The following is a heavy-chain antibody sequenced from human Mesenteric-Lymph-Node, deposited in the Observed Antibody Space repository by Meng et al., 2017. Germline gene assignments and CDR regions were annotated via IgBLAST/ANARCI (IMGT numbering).Heavy chain of an antibody. Sequence: GESLKISCAASGFTFSSYSMNWVRQPPGKGLEWVSSISSSSSYIYYADSVKGRFTISRDNAKNSLYLQMNSLRAEDTAVYYCARVVVGATSYGMDVWGQGTTVTVSS. D-gene: IGHD1-26*01. CDR1: GFTFSSYS. CDR3: ARVVVGATSYGMDV. V-gene: IGHV3-21*01. J-gene: IGHJ6*02. CDR2: ISSSSSYI.